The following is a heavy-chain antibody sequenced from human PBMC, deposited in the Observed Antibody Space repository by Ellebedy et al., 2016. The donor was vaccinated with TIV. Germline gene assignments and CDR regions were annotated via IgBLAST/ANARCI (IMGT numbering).Heavy chain of an antibody. D-gene: IGHD5-12*01. CDR2: THHSGNT. CDR3: AKWDSGLRAFDV. CDR1: GGSVVSYY. J-gene: IGHJ3*01. V-gene: IGHV4-59*02. Sequence: MPSETLSLTCTVSGGSVVSYYWNWIRQPPGKGLEWIGYTHHSGNTKYNPSLTRRVTTSVDTSRNHFSMNLNSITAADTAVYYCAKWDSGLRAFDVWGHGTMVTVSS.